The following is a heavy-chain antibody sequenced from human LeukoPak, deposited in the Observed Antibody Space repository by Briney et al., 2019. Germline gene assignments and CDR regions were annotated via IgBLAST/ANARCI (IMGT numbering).Heavy chain of an antibody. CDR2: ISGSGGST. V-gene: IGHV3-23*01. CDR3: ASTTRTTRPNIVVVVAATLNPPKDY. Sequence: PGGSLRLSCAASGFTFSSYAMSWVRQAPGKGLEWVSAISGSGGSTYYADSVKGRFTISRDNSKNTLYLQMNSLRAEDTAVYYCASTTRTTRPNIVVVVAATLNPPKDYWGQGTLVTVSS. CDR1: GFTFSSYA. J-gene: IGHJ4*02. D-gene: IGHD2-15*01.